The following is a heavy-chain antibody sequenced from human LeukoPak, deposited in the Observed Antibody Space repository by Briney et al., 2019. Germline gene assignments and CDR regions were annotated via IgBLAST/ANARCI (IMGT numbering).Heavy chain of an antibody. D-gene: IGHD1-1*01. Sequence: GGSLRLSCAASGFTVSSNYMSWVRQAPGKGLEWVSAISGSGGSTYYADSVKGRFTISRDNSKNTLYLQMNSLRAEDTAVYYCAKVGTHSDFDYWGQGTLVTVSS. CDR1: GFTVSSNY. J-gene: IGHJ4*02. CDR3: AKVGTHSDFDY. CDR2: ISGSGGST. V-gene: IGHV3-23*01.